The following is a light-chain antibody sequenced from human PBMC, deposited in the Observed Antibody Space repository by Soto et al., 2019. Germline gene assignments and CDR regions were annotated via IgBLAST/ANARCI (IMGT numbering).Light chain of an antibody. Sequence: IQKTQSPSTLSASVGDRVTITCRASQTINTWVAWYQQRPGKAPQLLIYEASSLEPGVPSRFGGSGSGTDFTLTISSLQPDDFATYYCQQYEIYPLTFGGGTHVE. CDR1: QTINTW. J-gene: IGKJ4*01. CDR3: QQYEIYPLT. CDR2: EAS. V-gene: IGKV1-5*03.